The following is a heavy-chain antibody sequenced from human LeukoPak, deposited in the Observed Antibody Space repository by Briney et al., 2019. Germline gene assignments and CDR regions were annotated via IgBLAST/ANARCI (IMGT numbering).Heavy chain of an antibody. V-gene: IGHV3-48*03. D-gene: IGHD3-22*01. CDR3: AREIRPDYYDSIGYYF. J-gene: IGHJ4*02. Sequence: GGSLRLSCAASGFTFSSYEMNWVRQAPGKGLEWVSYTSSSGSPIYYADSVKGRFIISRDNAKNSLYLQMNSLRAEDTAVYYCAREIRPDYYDSIGYYFGGQGTLVTVSS. CDR2: TSSSGSPI. CDR1: GFTFSSYE.